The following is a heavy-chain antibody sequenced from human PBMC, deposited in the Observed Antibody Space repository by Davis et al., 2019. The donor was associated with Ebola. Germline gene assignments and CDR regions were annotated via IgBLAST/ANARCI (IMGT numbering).Heavy chain of an antibody. CDR1: GYTVINYG. J-gene: IGHJ4*02. CDR3: AREGYCRGGSCYHFDS. Sequence: ASVKVSCKASGYTVINYGLGWVRQVPGQGLEGMGWIGAFSGNPTYAQKFQGRGTMTTDTYTSTAYMELSRLRSDDTAVYYCAREGYCRGGSCYHFDSRGQGTLVTVSS. D-gene: IGHD2-15*01. V-gene: IGHV1-18*04. CDR2: IGAFSGNP.